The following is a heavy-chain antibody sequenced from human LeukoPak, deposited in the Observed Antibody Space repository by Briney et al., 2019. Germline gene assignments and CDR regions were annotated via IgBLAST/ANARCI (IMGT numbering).Heavy chain of an antibody. Sequence: GGSLRLSCAASGFTFSSYSMNWVRQAPGKGLEWVSSISSSSSYIYYADSVKGRFTISRDNAKNSLYLQMNSLRAEDTAVYYCARDLMPDDAFDIWGQGTLVTVSS. CDR1: GFTFSSYS. V-gene: IGHV3-21*01. D-gene: IGHD2-2*01. CDR2: ISSSSSYI. CDR3: ARDLMPDDAFDI. J-gene: IGHJ3*02.